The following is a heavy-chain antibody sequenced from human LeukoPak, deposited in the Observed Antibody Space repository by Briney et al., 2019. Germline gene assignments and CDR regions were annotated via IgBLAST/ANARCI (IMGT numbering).Heavy chain of an antibody. CDR2: ISYHGSNK. D-gene: IGHD3/OR15-3a*01. J-gene: IGHJ4*02. CDR1: GFTFSSYS. Sequence: GGSLRLSCAASGFTFSSYSMHWVRQPPGKGLEWLTLISYHGSNKEYTDSVKGRFTISRDNSKNTLFLQMNSLRTEDTAIYFCARSPERLGQGYLDSWGQGTLVTVSS. V-gene: IGHV3-30*04. CDR3: ARSPERLGQGYLDS.